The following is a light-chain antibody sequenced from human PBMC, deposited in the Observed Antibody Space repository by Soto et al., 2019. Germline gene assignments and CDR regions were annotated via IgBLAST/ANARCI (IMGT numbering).Light chain of an antibody. CDR1: SSDVGGYDY. J-gene: IGLJ1*01. CDR3: SSYAGRTLYV. Sequence: QSALTQPPSASGSPGQSVTISCTGTSSDVGGYDYVSWYQQRPGKAPKLLIHKVTKRPSGVPDRFSGSKSGNTASLTVSGLQAEDEADYYCSSYAGRTLYVFGTGTKVTVL. CDR2: KVT. V-gene: IGLV2-8*01.